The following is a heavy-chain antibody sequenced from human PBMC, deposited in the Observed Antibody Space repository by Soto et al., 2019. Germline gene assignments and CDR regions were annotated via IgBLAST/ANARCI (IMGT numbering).Heavy chain of an antibody. CDR3: ARGPSSLTRFDY. V-gene: IGHV3-30-3*01. CDR1: GFTFSSYA. Sequence: QVQLVESGGGVVQPGRSLRLSCAASGFTFSSYAMHWVRQAPGKGLEWVAVISYDGSNKYYADSVKGRFTISRDNSKNTLYLQMNSLRAEDTAVYYCARGPSSLTRFDYWGQGTPVTVSS. J-gene: IGHJ4*02. CDR2: ISYDGSNK. D-gene: IGHD2-2*01.